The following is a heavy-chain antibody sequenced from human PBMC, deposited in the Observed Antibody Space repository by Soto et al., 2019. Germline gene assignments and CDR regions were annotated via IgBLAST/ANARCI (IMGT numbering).Heavy chain of an antibody. CDR1: GGTFSSYA. CDR3: ALDSNWNYPIYNFDY. J-gene: IGHJ4*02. D-gene: IGHD1-7*01. V-gene: IGHV1-69*01. CDR2: IIPIFGTA. Sequence: QVQLVQSGAEVKKPGSSVKVSCKASGGTFSSYAISWVRQAPGQGLEWMGGIIPIFGTANYAQKFQGRVTITADEPTSIAYLELGSLRSEDTAVYYCALDSNWNYPIYNFDYWGQGTLVTVSS.